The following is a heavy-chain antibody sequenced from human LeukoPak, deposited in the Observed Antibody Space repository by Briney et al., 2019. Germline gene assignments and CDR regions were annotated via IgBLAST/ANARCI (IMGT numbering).Heavy chain of an antibody. J-gene: IGHJ3*02. Sequence: SQTLSLTCAISGDSVSSNSAAWNWIRQSPSRGLEWLGRTYYRSKWYNDYAVAVKSRITINPDTSKNQFSLQLNSVTPEDTAVYYCARAAPALYCSGGSCYDTYYYDSSGYFITSYAFDIWGQGTMVTVSS. V-gene: IGHV6-1*01. CDR1: GDSVSSNSAA. CDR3: ARAAPALYCSGGSCYDTYYYDSSGYFITSYAFDI. D-gene: IGHD3-22*01. CDR2: TYYRSKWYN.